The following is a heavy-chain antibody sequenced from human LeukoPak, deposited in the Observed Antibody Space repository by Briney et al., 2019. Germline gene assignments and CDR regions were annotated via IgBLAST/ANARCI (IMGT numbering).Heavy chain of an antibody. V-gene: IGHV3-48*02. D-gene: IGHD4-17*01. J-gene: IGHJ4*02. CDR1: GFTFSSYS. CDR3: ARVPTTIYHYLDY. Sequence: GGSLRLSCAASGFTFSSYSMNWVRQAPGRGLEWVSYISSSSSTIYYADSVNGRFNISSDHAKNSVSLEMNSLRDEETAEYFCARVPTTIYHYLDYWGKGTLVTVSS. CDR2: ISSSSSTI.